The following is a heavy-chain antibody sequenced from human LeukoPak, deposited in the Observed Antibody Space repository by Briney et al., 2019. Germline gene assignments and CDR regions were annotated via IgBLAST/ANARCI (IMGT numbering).Heavy chain of an antibody. Sequence: ASVKVSCKASGYTFTSYDINWVRQATGQGLEWMGWMNPNSGNTGYAQKFQGRVTMTRNTSISTAYMELSSLRSEDTAVYYCARGRGYYGSGSYFVAFDIWGQGTMVTVSS. J-gene: IGHJ3*02. CDR1: GYTFTSYD. CDR2: MNPNSGNT. V-gene: IGHV1-8*01. D-gene: IGHD3-10*01. CDR3: ARGRGYYGSGSYFVAFDI.